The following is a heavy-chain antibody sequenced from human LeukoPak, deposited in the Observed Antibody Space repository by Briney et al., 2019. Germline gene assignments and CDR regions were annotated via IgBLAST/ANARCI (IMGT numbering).Heavy chain of an antibody. Sequence: SGGSLRLSCAASGFTFSSYDVHWVRQAPGKGLEWVAVISYDGSNKYYADSVKGRFTISRDNSKNTLYLQMNSLRAEDTAMYYCAKPEFSDSGSYYFDYWGQGTLVTVSS. D-gene: IGHD1-26*01. CDR2: ISYDGSNK. CDR3: AKPEFSDSGSYYFDY. CDR1: GFTFSSYD. V-gene: IGHV3-30*18. J-gene: IGHJ4*02.